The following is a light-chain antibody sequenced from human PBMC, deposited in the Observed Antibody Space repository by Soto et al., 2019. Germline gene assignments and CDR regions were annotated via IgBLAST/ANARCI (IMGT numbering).Light chain of an antibody. CDR2: DVS. V-gene: IGLV2-14*03. CDR1: SSDVGGYNY. J-gene: IGLJ2*01. CDR3: SSYSGSNTLVV. Sequence: QPVLTQPASVSGSPGQSITISCTGTSSDVGGYNYVSWYQQHPGKAPKLMISDVSNRPSGVSNRFSGSKSGNTASLTISGLQAEDEADYYCSSYSGSNTLVVFGGGTQLTVL.